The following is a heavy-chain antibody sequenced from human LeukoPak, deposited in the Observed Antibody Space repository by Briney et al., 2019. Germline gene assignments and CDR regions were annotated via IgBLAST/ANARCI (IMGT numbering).Heavy chain of an antibody. V-gene: IGHV3-53*01. Sequence: GGSLRLSCAASGFTVSSNYMSWVRQAPGKGLEWVSSISGSGGGTVYADSVKGRLTISRDNAKNTLYLQMNSLRVEDTAVYYCARGDGYAQRDWGQGTLVTVPS. J-gene: IGHJ4*02. CDR2: ISGSGGGT. D-gene: IGHD5-12*01. CDR3: ARGDGYAQRD. CDR1: GFTVSSNY.